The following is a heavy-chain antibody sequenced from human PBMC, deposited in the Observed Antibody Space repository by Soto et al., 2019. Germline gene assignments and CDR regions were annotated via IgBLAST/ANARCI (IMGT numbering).Heavy chain of an antibody. Sequence: GASVKVSCKASGYTFTSYGISWVRQAPGQGLEWMGWISAYNGNTNYAQKLQGRVTMTTDTSTSTAYMELRSLRSDDTAVYYCARVLRFLEWPQPTYDYWGQGTLVTVSS. J-gene: IGHJ4*02. V-gene: IGHV1-18*01. D-gene: IGHD3-3*01. CDR1: GYTFTSYG. CDR2: ISAYNGNT. CDR3: ARVLRFLEWPQPTYDY.